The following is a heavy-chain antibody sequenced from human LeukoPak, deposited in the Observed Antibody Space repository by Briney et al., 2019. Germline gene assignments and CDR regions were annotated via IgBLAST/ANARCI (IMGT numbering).Heavy chain of an antibody. CDR1: GGSISSYY. CDR2: IYYSGSN. Sequence: SETLSLTRTVSGGSISSYYWSWIRQPPGKGLEWIGYIYYSGSNNYNPSLKSRVTMSVDTSKKQFSLKLSSVTAADTAVYYCARETEYGGNFDYWGQGTLVTVSS. V-gene: IGHV4-59*01. J-gene: IGHJ4*02. D-gene: IGHD3-16*01. CDR3: ARETEYGGNFDY.